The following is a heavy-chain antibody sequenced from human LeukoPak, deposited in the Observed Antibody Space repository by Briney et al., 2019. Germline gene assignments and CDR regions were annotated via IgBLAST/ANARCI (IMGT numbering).Heavy chain of an antibody. CDR1: GFTFSDYG. V-gene: IGHV3-33*01. CDR3: VRASGSFDY. Sequence: GGSLRLSCAASGFTFSDYGIHWVRRAPGKGLEWVAVIWSDGSNKYYADSVKGRFTMSRDNSRKTLYLQMNSLRVEDTAVYYCVRASGSFDYWGQGTLVTVSS. J-gene: IGHJ4*02. CDR2: IWSDGSNK. D-gene: IGHD3-10*01.